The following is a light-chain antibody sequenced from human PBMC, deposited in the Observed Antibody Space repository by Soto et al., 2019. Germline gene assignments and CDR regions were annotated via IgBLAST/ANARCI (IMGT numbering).Light chain of an antibody. CDR3: QHYGGMWT. CDR1: QSITNR. V-gene: IGKV1-5*01. J-gene: IGKJ1*01. CDR2: DAS. Sequence: DIQMTQSPSTLSASVGDRVTITCRASQSITNRLAWYQQKPGKAPKVLIYDASNLEYGVPSGFSGSGFGTEFILTISSLQPDDFATYCCQHYGGMWTFGQGTKVDIK.